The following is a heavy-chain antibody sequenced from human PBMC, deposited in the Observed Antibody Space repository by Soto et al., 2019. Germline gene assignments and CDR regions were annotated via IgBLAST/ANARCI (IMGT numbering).Heavy chain of an antibody. J-gene: IGHJ4*02. D-gene: IGHD4-17*01. V-gene: IGHV1-3*01. CDR2: INAGNGNT. CDR1: GYTFTSYA. Sequence: GASVKVSCKASGYTFTSYAMHWVRQAPGQRLEWMRWINAGNGNTKYSQKFQGRVTITRDTSTSTAYMELSSLRSEDTAVYYCARVLWPDYGDYGVDYWGPGTLVTVSS. CDR3: ARVLWPDYGDYGVDY.